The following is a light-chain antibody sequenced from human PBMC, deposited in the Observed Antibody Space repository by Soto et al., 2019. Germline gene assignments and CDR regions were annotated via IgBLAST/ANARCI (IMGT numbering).Light chain of an antibody. V-gene: IGKV3-20*01. CDR1: QRVNSRY. J-gene: IGKJ4*01. CDR3: QQYNSWPLT. CDR2: GVS. Sequence: EIVLTQSPGTLSFSAGERATLSCRASQRVNSRYLAWYQQKPGQAPRLLIYGVSNRATGIPDRFSGSGSGTDFTLTISSLEPEDFAVYYCQQYNSWPLTFGGGTKVDIK.